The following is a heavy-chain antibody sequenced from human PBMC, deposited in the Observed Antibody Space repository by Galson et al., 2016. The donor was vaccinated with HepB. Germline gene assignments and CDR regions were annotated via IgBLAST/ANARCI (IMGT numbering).Heavy chain of an antibody. J-gene: IGHJ4*02. CDR2: INRSGGT. V-gene: IGHV4-34*01. D-gene: IGHD3-10*01. Sequence: LTCAVYGGSFSGYFWSWIRQPPGKGLEWIGEINRSGGTNYNPSLKSRVTISVDTSKNHFSLNLSSVTAADTAVYYCARFGSFWGQGTLVTVSS. CDR1: GGSFSGYF. CDR3: ARFGSF.